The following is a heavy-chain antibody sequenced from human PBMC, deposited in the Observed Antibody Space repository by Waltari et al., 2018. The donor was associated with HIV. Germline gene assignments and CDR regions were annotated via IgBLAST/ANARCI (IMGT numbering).Heavy chain of an antibody. CDR3: ASARETMGVDFDS. Sequence: QVQLVHSGAEVKKPGSSVTISCKASGGPFISPSFTWVRQAPGQGLEWMGSVIPVAGTANKAQRFQDRVTITADKITTTVYMELRSLRLDDTAMYYCASARETMGVDFDSWGQGTPVTV. D-gene: IGHD3-10*01. J-gene: IGHJ4*02. V-gene: IGHV1-69*08. CDR1: GGPFISPS. CDR2: VIPVAGTA.